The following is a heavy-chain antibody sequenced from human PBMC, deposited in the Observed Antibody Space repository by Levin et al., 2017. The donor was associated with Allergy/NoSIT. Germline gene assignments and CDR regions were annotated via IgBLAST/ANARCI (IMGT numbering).Heavy chain of an antibody. CDR1: GFTFSSYT. Sequence: PGESLKISCAASGFTFSSYTMHWVRQAPGKGLEWVAVTSYDGSEKYYGDSVKGRFTISRDNSKSTLYLQMNSLTPEDTAVYYCVRDLWGSGSYWGQGTLVTVSS. CDR3: VRDLWGSGSY. J-gene: IGHJ4*02. CDR2: TSYDGSEK. D-gene: IGHD3-10*01. V-gene: IGHV3-30*04.